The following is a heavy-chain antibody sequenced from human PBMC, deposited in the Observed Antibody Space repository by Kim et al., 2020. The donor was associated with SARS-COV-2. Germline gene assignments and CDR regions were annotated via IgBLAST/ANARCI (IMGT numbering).Heavy chain of an antibody. Sequence: KLQGRVTMTTDTSTSTAYMELRSLRSDDTAVYYCARDPAFEQQLDPYFDYWGQGTLVTVSS. D-gene: IGHD6-13*01. J-gene: IGHJ4*02. CDR3: ARDPAFEQQLDPYFDY. V-gene: IGHV1-18*01.